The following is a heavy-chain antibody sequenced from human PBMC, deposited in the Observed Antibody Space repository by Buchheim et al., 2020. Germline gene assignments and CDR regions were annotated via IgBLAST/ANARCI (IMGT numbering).Heavy chain of an antibody. CDR3: ARLRAGSIFGVVIGERSLDY. J-gene: IGHJ4*02. Sequence: EVQLVQSGAEVKKPGESLRISCKGSGYSFTSYWISWVRQMPGKGLEWMGRIDPSDSYTNYSPSFQGHVTISADKSIRTAYLQWSSLKASDTAMYYCARLRAGSIFGVVIGERSLDYWGQGTL. D-gene: IGHD3-3*01. CDR2: IDPSDSYT. CDR1: GYSFTSYW. V-gene: IGHV5-10-1*03.